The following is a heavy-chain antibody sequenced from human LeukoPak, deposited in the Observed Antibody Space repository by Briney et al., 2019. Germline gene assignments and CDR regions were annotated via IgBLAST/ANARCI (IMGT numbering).Heavy chain of an antibody. D-gene: IGHD3-10*02. V-gene: IGHV3-53*01. CDR3: AELGVTRIGGV. J-gene: IGHJ6*04. CDR1: GLTLSSNY. CDR2: IYSGGST. Sequence: GGSLRLSCAASGLTLSSNYMSWVRQAPGKGLEWVSVIYSGGSTYYADSVKGRFTISRDNAKNSLYLQMNSLRAEDTAVYYCAELGVTRIGGVWGKGTTVTISS.